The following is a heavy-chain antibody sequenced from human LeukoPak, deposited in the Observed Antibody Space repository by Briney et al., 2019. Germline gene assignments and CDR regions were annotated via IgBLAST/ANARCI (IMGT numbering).Heavy chain of an antibody. D-gene: IGHD3-10*01. V-gene: IGHV4-34*01. CDR2: INHSGST. CDR3: ARVPPYGSGRGYFDY. CDR1: GGSFSGYY. Sequence: PSETLSLTCAVYGGSFSGYYWSWIRQPPGKGLEWIGEINHSGSTNYNPSLKSRVTISVDTSKNQFSLKLSSVTAADTAVCYCARVPPYGSGRGYFDYWGQGTLVTVSS. J-gene: IGHJ4*02.